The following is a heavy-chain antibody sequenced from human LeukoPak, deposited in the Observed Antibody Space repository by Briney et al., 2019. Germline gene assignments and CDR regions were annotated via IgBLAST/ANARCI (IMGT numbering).Heavy chain of an antibody. CDR2: ISGSGGST. J-gene: IGHJ4*02. V-gene: IGHV3-23*01. Sequence: GGSLRLSCAASGFTFSSYAMSWVRQAPGKGLEWVSAISGSGGSTYYADSVKGRFTISRDNSKNTLYLQMNSLRAEDTALYYCAKDIELWFGELSYFDYWGQGTLVTVSS. CDR1: GFTFSSYA. CDR3: AKDIELWFGELSYFDY. D-gene: IGHD3-10*01.